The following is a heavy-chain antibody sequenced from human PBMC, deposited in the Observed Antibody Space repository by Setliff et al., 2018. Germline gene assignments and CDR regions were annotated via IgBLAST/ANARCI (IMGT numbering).Heavy chain of an antibody. CDR2: IIPIFGTA. Sequence: GASVKVSCKASGGTFSSYAISWVRQAPGQGLEWMGRIIPIFGTANYAQKFQGRVTITADKSTSTAYMELSSLRSEDTAVNYCAREGLIADTTYYYYYYMDVWGKGTTVTVSS. CDR3: AREGLIADTTYYYYYYMDV. D-gene: IGHD2-21*01. CDR1: GGTFSSYA. V-gene: IGHV1-69*06. J-gene: IGHJ6*03.